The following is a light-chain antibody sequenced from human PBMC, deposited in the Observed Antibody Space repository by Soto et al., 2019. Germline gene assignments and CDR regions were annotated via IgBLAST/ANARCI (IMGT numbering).Light chain of an antibody. Sequence: QSALAQPASVSGSPGQSITISCNGTSSDVGRYNLVSWYQQHPGKAPKLVIYEGGKRPSGVSNRFSDSKSGNTASLTISGLQAEDEADYYCCSHAGRGTVLFGGGTKVTVL. V-gene: IGLV2-23*01. CDR3: CSHAGRGTVL. J-gene: IGLJ2*01. CDR2: EGG. CDR1: SSDVGRYNL.